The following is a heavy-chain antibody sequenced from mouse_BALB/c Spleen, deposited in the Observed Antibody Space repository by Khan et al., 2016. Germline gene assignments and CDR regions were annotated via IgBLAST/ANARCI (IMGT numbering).Heavy chain of an antibody. J-gene: IGHJ2*01. CDR1: GYSITSDYA. D-gene: IGHD2-14*01. Sequence: EVKLLESGPGLVKPSQSLSLTCTVTGYSITSDYAWNWIRQFPGNKLEWMGYISYSGNTTYNPSLKSRISITRDTSKNQFFLQLNSLTTEDTATYYCARSRRDDGYFDYWGQGTTLTVSS. CDR3: ARSRRDDGYFDY. CDR2: ISYSGNT. V-gene: IGHV3-2*02.